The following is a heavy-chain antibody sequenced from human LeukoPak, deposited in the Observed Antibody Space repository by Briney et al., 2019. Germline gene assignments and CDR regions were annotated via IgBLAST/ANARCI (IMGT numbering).Heavy chain of an antibody. CDR1: GFTFSSYE. CDR3: ARRTSSSESHSFDY. D-gene: IGHD3-10*01. Sequence: PGGSLRLSCVASGFTFSSYEMNWVRQAPGKGLEWISYITASGGSIHYADSVKGRFTISRDNAKNSLYLQMNSLRDEDTAVYYCARRTSSSESHSFDYWGQGTLVTVSS. V-gene: IGHV3-48*03. CDR2: ITASGGSI. J-gene: IGHJ4*02.